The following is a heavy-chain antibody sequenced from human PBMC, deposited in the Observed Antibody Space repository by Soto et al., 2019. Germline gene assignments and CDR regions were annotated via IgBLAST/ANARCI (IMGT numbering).Heavy chain of an antibody. CDR3: ARESHDMLTGPPWVWYFDL. V-gene: IGHV4-34*01. J-gene: IGHJ2*01. CDR1: GGSFSGYY. Sequence: QVQLQQWGAGPLRPLETLSLTCGVSGGSFSGYYCAWIRQSPGKGLEWIGEINDRGSINYNPSLKSRVSSSVDTSKNHYSLNLRSVTAADTAVYYCARESHDMLTGPPWVWYFDLWGRGTLVTVSS. D-gene: IGHD3-9*01. CDR2: INDRGSI.